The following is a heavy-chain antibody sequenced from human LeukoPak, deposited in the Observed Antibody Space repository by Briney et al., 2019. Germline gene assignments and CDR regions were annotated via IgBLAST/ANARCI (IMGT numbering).Heavy chain of an antibody. V-gene: IGHV4-39*01. Sequence: PSRTLSLTCTGSGDSISNSNYDWGWIRQPPGKGLEWNPSIYYSGITYYNPSLKTRATISVDRPKNQGSLELNSLPAADSSVYYCASLPSNDAFDIWERGQMVTVSS. J-gene: IGHJ3*02. CDR2: IYYSGIT. CDR3: ASLPSNDAFDI. CDR1: GDSISNSNYD.